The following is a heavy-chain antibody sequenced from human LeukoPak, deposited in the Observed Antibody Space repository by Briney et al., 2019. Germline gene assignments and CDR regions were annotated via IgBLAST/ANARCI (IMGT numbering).Heavy chain of an antibody. CDR1: GLTFSSHW. CDR3: AKYAPPTTVVTRFFDY. J-gene: IGHJ4*02. D-gene: IGHD4-23*01. Sequence: GGSLRLSCAASGLTFSSHWMHRVRQAPGKGLVWVSRITNDGSSTTYADSVKGRFSISRDNSKNTLYLQMNSLRVEDTAVYYCAKYAPPTTVVTRFFDYWGQGTLVTVSS. CDR2: ITNDGSST. V-gene: IGHV3-74*01.